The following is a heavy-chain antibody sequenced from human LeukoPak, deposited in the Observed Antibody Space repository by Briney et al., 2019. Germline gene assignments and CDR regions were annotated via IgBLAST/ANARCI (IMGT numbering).Heavy chain of an antibody. CDR3: ASETQTGTAGYMDV. V-gene: IGHV1-69*05. CDR1: GGTFSIYP. CDR2: IIPIFGTP. D-gene: IGHD1-7*01. Sequence: SVKVSCKASGGTFSIYPINWVRQAPGQGLEWMGGIIPIFGTPNYAQKFQGRVTITTDGSTTTAYMELSSLRSDDTALYFCASETQTGTAGYMDVWGKGTTVFVSS. J-gene: IGHJ6*03.